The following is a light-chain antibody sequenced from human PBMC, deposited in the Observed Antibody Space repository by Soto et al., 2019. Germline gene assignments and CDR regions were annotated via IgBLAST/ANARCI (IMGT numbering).Light chain of an antibody. CDR1: QGVGST. J-gene: IGKJ4*01. CDR3: QHYLTWPLT. CDR2: DAS. Sequence: ELVLTQSPATLSVSPGERATLSCRASQGVGSTLAWYQQEPGRAPRLLIYDASTRATGIPARFSGGGSGTEFTLTISSLHSDDFAVYYCQHYLTWPLTFGGGTRVEI. V-gene: IGKV3-15*01.